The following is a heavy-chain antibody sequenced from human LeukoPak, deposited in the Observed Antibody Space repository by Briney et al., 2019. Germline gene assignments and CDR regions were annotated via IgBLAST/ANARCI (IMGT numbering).Heavy chain of an antibody. J-gene: IGHJ4*02. V-gene: IGHV3-33*08. CDR1: GFTFSSYA. Sequence: PGGSLRLSCAASGFTFSSYAMHWVRQAPGKGLEWVAVIWYDGSNKYYADSVKGRFTISRDNSKNTLYLQMNSLRAEDTAVYYCARDETTSGWYFDYWGQGTLVTVSS. CDR2: IWYDGSNK. CDR3: ARDETTSGWYFDY. D-gene: IGHD6-19*01.